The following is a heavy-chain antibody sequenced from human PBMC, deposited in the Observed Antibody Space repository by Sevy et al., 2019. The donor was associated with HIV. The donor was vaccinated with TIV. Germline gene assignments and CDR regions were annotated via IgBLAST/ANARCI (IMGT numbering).Heavy chain of an antibody. D-gene: IGHD3-22*01. V-gene: IGHV4-4*07. J-gene: IGHJ3*02. CDR1: GGSISSYY. CDR2: IYTSGST. CDR3: ARDLYYYDSSGYPGGAFDI. Sequence: SETLSLTCTVSGGSISSYYWSWIRQPAGKGLEWIGRIYTSGSTNYNPALKSRVTMSVDTSKNRFSLKLSSVTAPDTAVYYCARDLYYYDSSGYPGGAFDIWGQGTMVTVSS.